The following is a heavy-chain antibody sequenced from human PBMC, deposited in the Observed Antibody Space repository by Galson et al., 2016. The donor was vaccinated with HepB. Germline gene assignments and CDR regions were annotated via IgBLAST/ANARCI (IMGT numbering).Heavy chain of an antibody. D-gene: IGHD2-15*01. CDR3: AKTPGQMPAPFDY. CDR2: IIWNGGSV. J-gene: IGHJ4*02. V-gene: IGHV3-9*01. CDR1: GFTFDDYA. Sequence: SLRLSCAASGFTFDDYAMHWVRQAPGKGLEWVSGIIWNGGSVAYADSVNGRFTISRDNAKNSLYLQMNNLSAEDTALYYCAKTPGQMPAPFDYWGQGTLVTVSS.